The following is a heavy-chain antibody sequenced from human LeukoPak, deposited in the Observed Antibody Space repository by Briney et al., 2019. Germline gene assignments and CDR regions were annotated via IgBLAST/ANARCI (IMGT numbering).Heavy chain of an antibody. J-gene: IGHJ4*02. V-gene: IGHV3-23*01. CDR1: GFTFSSYA. CDR3: AKDTTQWLPTYFDY. D-gene: IGHD6-19*01. Sequence: GGSLRLSCAASGFTFSSYAMSWVREAPGGGVEWGSTISGSGGSTYYADSVKGRFTISRDNSKNTLYLQMNRLRAEDTAVYYCAKDTTQWLPTYFDYWGQGTLVTVSS. CDR2: ISGSGGST.